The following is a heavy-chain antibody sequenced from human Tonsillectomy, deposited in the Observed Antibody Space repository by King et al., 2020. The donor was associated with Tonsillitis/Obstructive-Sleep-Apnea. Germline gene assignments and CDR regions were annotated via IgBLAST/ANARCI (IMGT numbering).Heavy chain of an antibody. CDR2: IKSKSDGGTT. V-gene: IGHV3-15*01. CDR1: GFSFSDAW. CDR3: TTDRVVSGTAFDN. D-gene: IGHD1-20*01. Sequence: VQLVESGGGLVKPGGSLRLSCAASGFSFSDAWMSWVRQSPGKGLEWVGRIKSKSDGGTTDYGATVKGRFTISRDDSRNTLYLQMNSLKTEDTAVYYCTTDRVVSGTAFDNWGQGTLVTVSS. J-gene: IGHJ4*02.